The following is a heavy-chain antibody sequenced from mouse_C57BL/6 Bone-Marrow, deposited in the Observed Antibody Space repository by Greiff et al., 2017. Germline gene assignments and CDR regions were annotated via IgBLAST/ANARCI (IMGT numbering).Heavy chain of an antibody. CDR1: GYTFTSYT. CDR2: INPSSGYT. D-gene: IGHD3-3*01. V-gene: IGHV1-4*01. Sequence: QVQPQQSGAELARPGASVKMSCTASGYTFTSYTMYWVNQRPGQGLEWIGYINPSSGYTKYNQKFKDKATLTADKTSSTAYMQLSRLTSEDSAVYYCARSGTPYYAMDYWGQGTSVTVSS. J-gene: IGHJ4*01. CDR3: ARSGTPYYAMDY.